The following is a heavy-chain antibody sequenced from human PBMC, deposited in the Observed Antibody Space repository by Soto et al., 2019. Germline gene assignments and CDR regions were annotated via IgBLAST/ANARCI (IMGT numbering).Heavy chain of an antibody. Sequence: EVQLVESGGGLVKPGGSLRLSCAASGFTFSNAWMSWVRQAPGKGLEWVGRIKSKTDGGTTDYAAPAKGRFTISRDDSKNTLYLQMNSLKTEDTAVYYCTTGRDYYDSSGYYFDDYWGQGTLVTVSS. CDR2: IKSKTDGGTT. V-gene: IGHV3-15*01. CDR1: GFTFSNAW. D-gene: IGHD3-22*01. CDR3: TTGRDYYDSSGYYFDDY. J-gene: IGHJ4*02.